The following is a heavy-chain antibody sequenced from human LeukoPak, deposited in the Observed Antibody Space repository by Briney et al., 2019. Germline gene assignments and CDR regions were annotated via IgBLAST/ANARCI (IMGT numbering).Heavy chain of an antibody. CDR1: GFTFITEA. CDR3: AKGLGFLPQFDY. CDR2: ISDSGRTT. J-gene: IGHJ4*02. D-gene: IGHD6-19*01. V-gene: IGHV3-23*01. Sequence: GGSLRLSCAVSGFTFITEAMTWVRQAPGMGLEWVSTISDSGRTTYYADSVKGRFPISRDNSKNSVYLQMNSLRAEDTALYYCAKGLGFLPQFDYWSQGTLVAVSS.